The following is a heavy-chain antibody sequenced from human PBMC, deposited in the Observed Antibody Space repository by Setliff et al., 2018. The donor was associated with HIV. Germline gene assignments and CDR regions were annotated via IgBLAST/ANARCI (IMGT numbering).Heavy chain of an antibody. D-gene: IGHD3-10*01. J-gene: IGHJ5*02. CDR2: IYPNTGGT. V-gene: IGHV1-2*02. CDR1: GYTFTDYY. Sequence: GASVKVSCKASGYTFTDYYIHWVRQAPGQGLEWMGWIYPNTGGTNYAQKFQGRVTMTRDTSISTAYMELSSLRSEDTAVYYCATGKLSGSGSPIYNWFDPWGQGTLVTVS. CDR3: ATGKLSGSGSPIYNWFDP.